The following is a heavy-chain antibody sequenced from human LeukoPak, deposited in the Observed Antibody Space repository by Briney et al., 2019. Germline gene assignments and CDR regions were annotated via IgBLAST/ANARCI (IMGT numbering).Heavy chain of an antibody. V-gene: IGHV3-11*01. J-gene: IGHJ6*02. Sequence: SGGSLRLSCAASGFTFSDYYMSWIRQAPGKGLEWISYISSSGSTIYYADSVKGRFTISRDNAKNSLYLQMNSLRAEDTAVYYCAGDPGSTGYYYYYYGMDVWGQGTLVTVSS. CDR2: ISSSGSTI. D-gene: IGHD2-8*02. CDR1: GFTFSDYY. CDR3: AGDPGSTGYYYYYYGMDV.